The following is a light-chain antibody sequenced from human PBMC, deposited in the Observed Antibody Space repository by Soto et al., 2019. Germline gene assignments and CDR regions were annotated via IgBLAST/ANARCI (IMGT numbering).Light chain of an antibody. CDR2: KAS. CDR3: QQYNPYSPWT. V-gene: IGKV1-5*03. J-gene: IGKJ2*02. Sequence: DIQMTQSPSILSASVGDRVTITCRASQSISAWLAWYQQKPGKVPKLLIYKASSLETGVPSRFSGSGSGTEFTLTISSLQPDDFATYYCQQYNPYSPWTFGQGTKLEIK. CDR1: QSISAW.